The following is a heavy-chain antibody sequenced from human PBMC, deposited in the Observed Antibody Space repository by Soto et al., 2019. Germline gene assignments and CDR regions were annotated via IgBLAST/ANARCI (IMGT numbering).Heavy chain of an antibody. CDR2: IIPIFGTA. CDR3: ARGYGMATMYYFDY. D-gene: IGHD1-20*01. Sequence: QVQLVQSGAEVQKPGSSVKVSCKASGGTFSSYAISWVRQAPGQGLEWMGGIIPIFGTANYAQKFQGRVTLTADEYKSTAYMELSSLRSEDTAVYYCARGYGMATMYYFDYWGQGTLVTGSS. J-gene: IGHJ4*02. V-gene: IGHV1-69*01. CDR1: GGTFSSYA.